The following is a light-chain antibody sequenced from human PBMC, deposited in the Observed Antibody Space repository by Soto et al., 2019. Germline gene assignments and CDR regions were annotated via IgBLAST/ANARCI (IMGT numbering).Light chain of an antibody. V-gene: IGKV3-20*01. J-gene: IGKJ4*01. CDR2: GAS. CDR3: QPYGSSHT. CDR1: QSVSSSY. Sequence: EIVLTQSPGTLSLSPGERATLSCRASQSVSSSYLAWYQQKPGQAPRLLIYGASSRATGIPDRFSGSGSGTDFTLTISRLEPEGFAVYYCQPYGSSHTFGGGTKVEIK.